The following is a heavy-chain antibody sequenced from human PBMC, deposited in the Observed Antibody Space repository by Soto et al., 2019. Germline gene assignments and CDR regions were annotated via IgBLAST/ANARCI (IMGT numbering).Heavy chain of an antibody. J-gene: IGHJ4*02. CDR3: ARDLITGSHMYYFDY. CDR2: ISASNGNT. V-gene: IGHV1-18*01. CDR1: GYTFTSYG. Sequence: GASVKVSCKASGYTFTSYGFSWVRQAPGQGLEWMGWISASNGNTNYAQKLQGRVTMTTDTSTSTAYMELRSLRSDDTAVYYCARDLITGSHMYYFDYWGQGTLVTVSS. D-gene: IGHD1-20*01.